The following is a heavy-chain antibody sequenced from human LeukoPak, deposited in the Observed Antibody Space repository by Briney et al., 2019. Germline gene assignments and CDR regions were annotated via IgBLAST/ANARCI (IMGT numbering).Heavy chain of an antibody. J-gene: IGHJ4*02. CDR2: IYYSGST. Sequence: PSETLSLTCTVSGGSISSSSYYWGWIRQPPGKGLEWIGSIYYSGSTYYNPSLKSRVTISVDTSKNQFSLKLSSVTAADTAVYYCARLGDIRTFDYWGQGTLVTVSS. CDR1: GGSISSSSYY. D-gene: IGHD5-12*01. CDR3: ARLGDIRTFDY. V-gene: IGHV4-39*01.